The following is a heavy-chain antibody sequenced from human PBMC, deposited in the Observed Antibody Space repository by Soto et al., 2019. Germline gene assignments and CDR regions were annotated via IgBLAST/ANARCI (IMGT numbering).Heavy chain of an antibody. CDR1: GFTFSSYA. D-gene: IGHD2-15*01. V-gene: IGHV3-23*01. CDR2: ISGSGGST. CDR3: AKMGRPDCSGGSCYSEHFDY. J-gene: IGHJ4*02. Sequence: PGGSLRLSCAASGFTFSSYAMSWVRQAPGKGLEWVSAISGSGGSTYYADSVKGRFTISRDNSKNTLYLQMNSLRAEDTAVYYCAKMGRPDCSGGSCYSEHFDYWGQGTLVTVS.